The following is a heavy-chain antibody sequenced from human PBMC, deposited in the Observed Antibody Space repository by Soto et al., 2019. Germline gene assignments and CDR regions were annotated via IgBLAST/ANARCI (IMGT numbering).Heavy chain of an antibody. CDR3: AKVRRFGELRSLY. V-gene: IGHV3-23*01. CDR2: IGVSGDTT. J-gene: IGHJ4*02. Sequence: EVQLLESGGGLVQPGGSLRLSCAASGFTFSSYAISWVRQAPGKGLEWVSAIGVSGDTTYYAASVKGRFTISRDNSKNTLYLQMGSLRAEETAVDDCAKVRRFGELRSLYWGQGTLVTVSS. CDR1: GFTFSSYA. D-gene: IGHD3-10*01.